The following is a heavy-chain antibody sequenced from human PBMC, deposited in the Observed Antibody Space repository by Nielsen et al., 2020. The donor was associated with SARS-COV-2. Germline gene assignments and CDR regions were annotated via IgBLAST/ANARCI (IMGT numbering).Heavy chain of an antibody. J-gene: IGHJ5*02. Sequence: ASVKVSCKASGYTFTSYGISWVRQAPGQGLEWMGWISAYNGNTNYAQKLQGRVTMTTDTSTSTAYMELRSLRPDDTAVYYCAKAYYGSGSFGAHWFDPWGQGTLVTVSS. CDR2: ISAYNGNT. V-gene: IGHV1-18*01. CDR3: AKAYYGSGSFGAHWFDP. D-gene: IGHD3-10*01. CDR1: GYTFTSYG.